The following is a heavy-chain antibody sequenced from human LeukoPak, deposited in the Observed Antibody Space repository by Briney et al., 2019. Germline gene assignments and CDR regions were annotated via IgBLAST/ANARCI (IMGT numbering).Heavy chain of an antibody. D-gene: IGHD3-22*01. CDR2: IYYSGST. CDR1: GGSISSGGYY. CDR3: ARALITMIVVPIGAFDI. Sequence: SETLSLTCTVSGGSISSGGYYWSWIRQHPGKGLEWIGYIYYSGSTYYNPSLKSRVTISVDTSKNQFSLELSSVTAADTAVYYCARALITMIVVPIGAFDIWGQGTMVTVSS. V-gene: IGHV4-31*03. J-gene: IGHJ3*02.